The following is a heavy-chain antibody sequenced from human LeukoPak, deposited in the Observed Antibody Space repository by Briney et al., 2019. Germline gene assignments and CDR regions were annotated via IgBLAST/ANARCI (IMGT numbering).Heavy chain of an antibody. CDR2: IYSGGST. CDR3: ARDVVTQATGPKLGAFDI. V-gene: IGHV3-53*01. Sequence: PGGSLRLSCAASGFTVSSNYMSWVRQAPGKGLEWVSVIYSGGSTYYADSVKGRFTISRDNSKNTLYLQMNSLRAEDTAVYYCARDVVTQATGPKLGAFDIWGQGTMVTVSS. CDR1: GFTVSSNY. J-gene: IGHJ3*02. D-gene: IGHD2-15*01.